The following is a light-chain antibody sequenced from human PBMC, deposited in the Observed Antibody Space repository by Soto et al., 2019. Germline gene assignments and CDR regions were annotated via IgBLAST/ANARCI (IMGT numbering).Light chain of an antibody. V-gene: IGKV3-20*01. J-gene: IGKJ2*01. Sequence: EIVLTQSPGTLSLSPGERATLSCRASQRVSSSYFAWYQQKPGQAPRLLIYGASRRDTDIPDRFTGSGSVTDFTLTITRLEPEAFAVYYCQKYEAFGQWSKLEIK. CDR3: QKYEA. CDR1: QRVSSSY. CDR2: GAS.